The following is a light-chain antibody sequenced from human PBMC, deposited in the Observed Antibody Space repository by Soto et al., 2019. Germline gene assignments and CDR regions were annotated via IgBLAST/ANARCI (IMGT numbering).Light chain of an antibody. Sequence: EIVLTQSPGTLSLSPGERATLSCRASQIVGGDTLAWFQQRPSQAPRLVIYGASNRAAGIPDRFSGSGSGTDFTLTVSRLEPEDFAVYYCQQYHWAPDTFGQGTRLEMK. J-gene: IGKJ5*01. CDR2: GAS. CDR3: QQYHWAPDT. CDR1: QIVGGDT. V-gene: IGKV3-20*01.